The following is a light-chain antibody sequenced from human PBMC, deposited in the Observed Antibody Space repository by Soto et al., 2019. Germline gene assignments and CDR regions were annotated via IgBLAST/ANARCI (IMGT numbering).Light chain of an antibody. CDR2: YVD. CDR1: SRDVGAYDY. J-gene: IGLJ1*01. V-gene: IGLV2-14*03. Sequence: QSVLTQPASVAGSPGQSITISCTGTSRDVGAYDYVSWYLQYPDKAPQLLIYYVDHRPSGVSSRFSGSKSGNTASLTISVLQADHEGDSSRCSYGDGSIDFFGTGTKGT. CDR3: CSYGDGSIDF.